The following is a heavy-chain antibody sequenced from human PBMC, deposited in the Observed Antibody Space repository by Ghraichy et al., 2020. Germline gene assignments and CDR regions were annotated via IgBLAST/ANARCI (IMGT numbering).Heavy chain of an antibody. V-gene: IGHV4-59*01. CDR1: GGSISSYY. J-gene: IGHJ6*02. CDR2: IYYSGST. CDR3: ARYAQVTMVRGVNLPSYYYDHGMGV. Sequence: SETLSLTCTVSGGSISSYYWSWIRQPPGKGLEWIGYIYYSGSTNYNPSLKSRVTISVDTSKNQFSLKLSSVTAADTAVYYCARYAQVTMVRGVNLPSYYYDHGMGVRGQGTRVTGSS. D-gene: IGHD3-10*01.